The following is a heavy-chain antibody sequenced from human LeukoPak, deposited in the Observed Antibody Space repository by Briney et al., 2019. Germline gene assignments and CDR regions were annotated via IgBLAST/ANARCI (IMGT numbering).Heavy chain of an antibody. CDR1: GFTFDDYG. CDR2: IYSGGST. J-gene: IGHJ4*02. D-gene: IGHD3-22*01. CDR3: ARLDMDYYDSSGYGFDY. V-gene: IGHV3-53*01. Sequence: GGSLRLSCAASGFTFDDYGMSWVRQAPGKGLEWVSVIYSGGSTYYADSVKGRFTISRDNSKNTLYLQMNSLRAEDTAVYYCARLDMDYYDSSGYGFDYWGQGTLVTVSS.